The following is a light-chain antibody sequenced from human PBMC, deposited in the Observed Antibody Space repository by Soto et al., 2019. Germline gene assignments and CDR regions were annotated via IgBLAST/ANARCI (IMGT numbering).Light chain of an antibody. V-gene: IGLV1-44*01. J-gene: IGLJ2*01. CDR3: VAWDDSLNGYVV. CDR2: INN. CDR1: SSNIGSNT. Sequence: QSVLTQPPSASGTPGQRVTISCSGSSSNIGSNTVNWYQQLPGTTPKLVIYINNQRPSGVPDRVSGSKSGTSASLCISGLQSEDEADYYCVAWDDSLNGYVVFGGGTKLTVL.